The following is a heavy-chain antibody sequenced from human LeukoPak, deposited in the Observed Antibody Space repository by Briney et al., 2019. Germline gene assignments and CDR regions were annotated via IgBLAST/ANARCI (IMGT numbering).Heavy chain of an antibody. V-gene: IGHV3-11*05. CDR3: AKAEEGIRYFDWYNWFDP. CDR1: GFTFSDYY. Sequence: GGSLRLSCAASGFTFSDYYISWIRQAPGKGLEWVSYISSISSNKNYAASVKALFTISRDNAKNSLYLQMNSLTAEDTAVYYCAKAEEGIRYFDWYNWFDPWGQGTLVTVSS. J-gene: IGHJ5*02. CDR2: ISSISSNK. D-gene: IGHD3-9*01.